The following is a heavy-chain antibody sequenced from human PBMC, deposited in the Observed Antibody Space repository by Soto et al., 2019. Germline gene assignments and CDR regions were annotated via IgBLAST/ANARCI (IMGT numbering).Heavy chain of an antibody. CDR3: ARVIGPGYCSGGSCYTQQANWFDP. V-gene: IGHV1-18*01. CDR1: GYTFTSYG. D-gene: IGHD2-15*01. Sequence: GASVKVSCKASGYTFTSYGISWVRQAPGQGLEWMGWISAYNGNTNYAQKLQGRVTMTTDTSTSTAYMELRSLRSDDTAVYYCARVIGPGYCSGGSCYTQQANWFDPWGQGTPVTVSS. J-gene: IGHJ5*02. CDR2: ISAYNGNT.